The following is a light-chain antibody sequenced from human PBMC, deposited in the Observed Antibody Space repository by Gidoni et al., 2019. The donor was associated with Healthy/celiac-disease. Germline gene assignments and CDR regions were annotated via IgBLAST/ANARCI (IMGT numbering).Light chain of an antibody. CDR3: QQRSI. V-gene: IGKV3-11*01. J-gene: IGKJ3*01. Sequence: EIVVTQSPATLSLSPGERATLSCRASQSVSSYLAWYQQKPGQAPRLLIYDASNRATGIPARFSGSGSGTDFTLTISSLEPEDFAVYYCQQRSIFGPXTKVDIK. CDR1: QSVSSY. CDR2: DAS.